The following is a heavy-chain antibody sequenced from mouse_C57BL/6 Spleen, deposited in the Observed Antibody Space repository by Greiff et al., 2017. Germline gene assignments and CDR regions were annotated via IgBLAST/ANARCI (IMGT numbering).Heavy chain of an antibody. CDR3: TRVGDTPRFAY. CDR1: GYTFTDYE. J-gene: IGHJ3*01. V-gene: IGHV1-15*01. CDR2: IDPETGGT. Sequence: QVQLQQSGAELVRPGASVTLSCKASGYTFTDYEMHWVKQTPVHGLEWIGAIDPETGGTAYNQKFKGKAILTADKSSSTAYMELRSLTSEDSAVXYCTRVGDTPRFAYWGQGTLVTVSA.